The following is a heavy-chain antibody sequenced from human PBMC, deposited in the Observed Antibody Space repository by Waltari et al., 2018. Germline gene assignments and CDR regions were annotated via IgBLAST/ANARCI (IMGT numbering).Heavy chain of an antibody. J-gene: IGHJ4*02. CDR1: GFTFSSYG. D-gene: IGHD6-6*01. Sequence: VQLVESGGGVVQPGTSLRLSCAASGFTFSSYGMHWVRQGHGKGLEGVAFIVYEGTKEYYADSVKGRFTISRENSKNTVSLQMDSLRSEDTAVYFCAKDKWGYSSSAAFDSWGQGTLVTVSS. CDR3: AKDKWGYSSSAAFDS. CDR2: IVYEGTKE. V-gene: IGHV3-30*02.